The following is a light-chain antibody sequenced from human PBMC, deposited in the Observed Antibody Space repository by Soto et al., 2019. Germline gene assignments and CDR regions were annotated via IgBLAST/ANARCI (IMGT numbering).Light chain of an antibody. CDR3: QQYTGYSRT. CDR1: QSISDS. J-gene: IGKJ1*01. CDR2: DAS. Sequence: IQMTQSPSTRSTSIVYRVTIACRASQSISDSLAWYQQKPGKAPFLLISDASNLERGVPSRFSGSGSGTEFTLTIPSMQPDHFATYYCQQYTGYSRTFGQGTKVDIK. V-gene: IGKV1-5*01.